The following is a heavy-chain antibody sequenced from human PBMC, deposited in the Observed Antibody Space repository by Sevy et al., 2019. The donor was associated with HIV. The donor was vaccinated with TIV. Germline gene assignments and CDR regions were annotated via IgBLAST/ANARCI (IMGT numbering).Heavy chain of an antibody. CDR1: GFTFDDYA. D-gene: IGHD3-10*01. CDR3: AKDIPRGGRGDAFDI. V-gene: IGHV3-9*01. CDR2: ISWNSGSI. Sequence: GGSLRLSCAASGFTFDDYAMHWVRQAPGKGLEWVSGISWNSGSIGYADSVKGRFTISRDNAKNSLYLQMNSLRAEDTALYYCAKDIPRGGRGDAFDIWGQGTMVTVSS. J-gene: IGHJ3*02.